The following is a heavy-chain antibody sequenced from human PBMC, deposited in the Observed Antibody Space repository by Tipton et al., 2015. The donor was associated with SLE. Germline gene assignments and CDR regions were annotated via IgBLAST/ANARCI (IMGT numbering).Heavy chain of an antibody. V-gene: IGHV4-31*03. D-gene: IGHD4-17*01. J-gene: IGHJ4*02. CDR2: IYYSGST. CDR3: ARELTTVTTGWDYFDY. Sequence: TLSLTCTVSGGSISSGGYYWSWIRQHPGKGLEWIGYIYYSGSTYYNPSLKSRVTISVDTSKNQFSLKLSSVTAADTAVYYCARELTTVTTGWDYFDYWGQGTLVTVSS. CDR1: GGSISSGGYY.